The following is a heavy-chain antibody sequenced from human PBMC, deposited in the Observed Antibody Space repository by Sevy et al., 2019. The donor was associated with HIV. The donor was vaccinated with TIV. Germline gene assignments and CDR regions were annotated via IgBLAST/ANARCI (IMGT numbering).Heavy chain of an antibody. CDR1: GFTFSSYD. J-gene: IGHJ4*02. Sequence: GGSLRLSCAASGFTFSSYDMHWVRQATGKGLELVSAIGTAGDTYYPGYVKGRFTISRVNAKNSLYLQMNSLRVGDTAVYYCARAYSSGWYDYWGQGTLVTVSS. CDR3: ARAYSSGWYDY. D-gene: IGHD6-19*01. V-gene: IGHV3-13*01. CDR2: IGTAGDT.